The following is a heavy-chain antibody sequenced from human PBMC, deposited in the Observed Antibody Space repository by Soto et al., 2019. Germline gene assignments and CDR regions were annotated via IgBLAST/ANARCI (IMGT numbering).Heavy chain of an antibody. Sequence: PGGSLRLSCAASGFTFDDYGMSWVRQAPGKGLEWVSGINWNGGSTGYEDSVKGRFTISRDNAKNSLYLQMNSLRAEDTALYHCARDSRTRSYCYYYTDVWGKGTTVTVS. V-gene: IGHV3-20*01. CDR2: INWNGGST. CDR3: ARDSRTRSYCYYYTDV. CDR1: GFTFDDYG. J-gene: IGHJ6*03.